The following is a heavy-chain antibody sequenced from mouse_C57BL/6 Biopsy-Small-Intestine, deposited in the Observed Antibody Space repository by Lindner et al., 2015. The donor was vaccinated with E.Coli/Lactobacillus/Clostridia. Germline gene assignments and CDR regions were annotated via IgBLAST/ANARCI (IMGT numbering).Heavy chain of an antibody. CDR3: ARRGRGDGYYD. J-gene: IGHJ2*01. D-gene: IGHD2-3*01. CDR1: GFTFSSYG. CDR2: ISSGGSYT. V-gene: IGHV5-6*01. Sequence: VQLQESGGGLVKPGGSLKLSCAASGFTFSSYGMSWVRQTPDKRLEWVATISSGGSYTYYPDSVKGRFTISRDNAKNTLYLQMSSLKSEDTAMYYCARRGRGDGYYDWGQGTTLTVSS.